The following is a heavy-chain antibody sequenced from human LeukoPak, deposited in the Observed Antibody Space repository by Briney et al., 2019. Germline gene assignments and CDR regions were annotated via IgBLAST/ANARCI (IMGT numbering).Heavy chain of an antibody. CDR2: LSPYSGDT. D-gene: IGHD3-22*01. CDR3: VRSSYDSSLRFDDY. V-gene: IGHV1-2*02. CDR1: GYTFTAYY. J-gene: IGHJ4*02. Sequence: ASVKVSCKASGYTFTAYYLHWVRQAPGQGLEWMGWLSPYSGDTNYAQNFQGRATMTRDTSINTAYMELSRLRSDDTAVYYCVRSSYDSSLRFDDYWGQGTLVTVSS.